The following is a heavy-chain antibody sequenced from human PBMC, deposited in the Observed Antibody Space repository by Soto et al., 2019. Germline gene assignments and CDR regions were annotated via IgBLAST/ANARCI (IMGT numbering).Heavy chain of an antibody. CDR2: IYYSGST. CDR3: ARRSGGYFDY. J-gene: IGHJ4*02. CDR1: VGSISSYY. Sequence: SETLALTCTFSVGSISSYYWSWIRQPPGKGLEWIGYIYYSGSTNYNPSLKSRVTISVDTSKNQFSLKLSSVTAADTAVYYCARRSGGYFDYWGQGTLVTVSS. D-gene: IGHD3-10*01. V-gene: IGHV4-59*01.